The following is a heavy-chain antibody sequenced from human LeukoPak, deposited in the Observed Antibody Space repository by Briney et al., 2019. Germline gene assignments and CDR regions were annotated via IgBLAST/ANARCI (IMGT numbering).Heavy chain of an antibody. J-gene: IGHJ4*02. CDR3: AREESAVAGTFGY. Sequence: GASVKVSCKASGYTFTSYGISWVRQAPGQGLEWMGIINPSGGSTSYAQKFQGRVTMTRDMSTSTVYMELSSLRSEDTAVYYCAREESAVAGTFGYWGQGTLVTVSS. V-gene: IGHV1-46*01. CDR2: INPSGGST. CDR1: GYTFTSYG. D-gene: IGHD6-19*01.